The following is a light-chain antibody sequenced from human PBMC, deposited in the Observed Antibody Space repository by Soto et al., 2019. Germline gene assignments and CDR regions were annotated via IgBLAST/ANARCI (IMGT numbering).Light chain of an antibody. CDR1: QSGSSSY. J-gene: IGKJ2*01. Sequence: EIVLTQSPGTLALSPGARATLSGRASQSGSSSYLAWYQQKPGQAPRLLIDGASRRATGIPDRFSGSGSGPDFTLTISRLEPEDFAVYYCQQYGSSPYTFGQGTELEIK. CDR2: GAS. CDR3: QQYGSSPYT. V-gene: IGKV3-20*01.